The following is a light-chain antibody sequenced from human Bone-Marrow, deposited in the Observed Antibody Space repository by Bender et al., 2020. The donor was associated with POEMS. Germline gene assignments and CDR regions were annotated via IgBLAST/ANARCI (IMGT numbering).Light chain of an antibody. Sequence: QSALTQPASVSGSPGQSITISCTGISSDVGSYYLVSWYQQHPGKAPRLIIFEDTKRPSGVSTRFSGSKSDNTASLTISGLQAEDEAHYYCSSYTTSSTLEVFGGGTKLTVL. CDR2: EDT. CDR1: SSDVGSYYL. CDR3: SSYTTSSTLEV. V-gene: IGLV2-14*02. J-gene: IGLJ3*02.